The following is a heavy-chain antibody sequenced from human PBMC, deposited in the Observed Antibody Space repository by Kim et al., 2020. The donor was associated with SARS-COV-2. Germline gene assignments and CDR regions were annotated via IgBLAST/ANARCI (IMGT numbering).Heavy chain of an antibody. J-gene: IGHJ4*02. Sequence: ASVKVSCKASGYTFTSYAMNWVRQAPGQGLEWMGWINTNTGNPTYAQGFTGRFVFSLDTSVSTAYLQISSLKAEDTAVYYCARVPQRATTGGYYFDYWGQGTLVTVSS. CDR1: GYTFTSYA. V-gene: IGHV7-4-1*02. D-gene: IGHD1-1*01. CDR2: INTNTGNP. CDR3: ARVPQRATTGGYYFDY.